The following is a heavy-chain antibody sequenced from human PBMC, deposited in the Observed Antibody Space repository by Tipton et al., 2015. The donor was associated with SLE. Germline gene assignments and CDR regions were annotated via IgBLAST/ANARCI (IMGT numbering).Heavy chain of an antibody. Sequence: TLSLTCTVSGGSISSHYWSWIRRPPGKGLEWIGYIYYSGGISYNPSLKSRVTISVDTSKNQFSLKLSSVTAADTAVYYCARGPLVGARFFDYWGQGTLVTVSS. J-gene: IGHJ4*02. CDR2: IYYSGGI. D-gene: IGHD1-26*01. V-gene: IGHV4-59*11. CDR3: ARGPLVGARFFDY. CDR1: GGSISSHY.